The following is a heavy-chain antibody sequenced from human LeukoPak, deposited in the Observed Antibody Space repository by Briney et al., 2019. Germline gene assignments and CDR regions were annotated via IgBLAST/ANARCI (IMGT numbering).Heavy chain of an antibody. V-gene: IGHV3-74*01. CDR1: GITLRTYW. CDR3: STSLNLPGY. Sequence: GGSLRLSCEASGITLRTYWIHWVRQAPGKGLEWVSCINPDGSDIRYADPVKGRFSSSRDNARNMVSLQMNSLTVEDTAMYFCSTSLNLPGYWGQGTLVIVSS. CDR2: INPDGSDI. D-gene: IGHD4/OR15-4a*01. J-gene: IGHJ4*02.